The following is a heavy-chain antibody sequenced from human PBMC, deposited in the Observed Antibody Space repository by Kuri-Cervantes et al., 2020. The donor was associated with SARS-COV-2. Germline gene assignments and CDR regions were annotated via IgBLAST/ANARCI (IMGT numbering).Heavy chain of an antibody. D-gene: IGHD2-2*01. Sequence: SETLSLTCAVYGGSFSGYYWSWIRQPPRKGLEWIGEINHSGSTNYNPSLKSRVTISVDTSKNQFSLKLSSVTAADTAVYYCARGPKRSSTSCPPDYWGKGTTVTVSS. CDR3: ARGPKRSSTSCPPDY. CDR1: GGSFSGYY. V-gene: IGHV4-34*01. CDR2: INHSGST. J-gene: IGHJ6*04.